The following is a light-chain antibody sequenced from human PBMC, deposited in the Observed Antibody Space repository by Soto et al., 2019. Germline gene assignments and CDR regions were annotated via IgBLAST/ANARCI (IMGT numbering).Light chain of an antibody. J-gene: IGKJ5*01. V-gene: IGKV3-11*01. CDR2: DAP. CDR3: QQRLHWPLT. Sequence: EIVLTQSPATLSLSPGDRVTLSCRASQTVGSYLSWYQHSPGQGPRLLVYDAPYRATGIPARFNCSGSETDVPLPISSREQQDFAVYYCQQRLHWPLTFGQGTRLEIK. CDR1: QTVGSY.